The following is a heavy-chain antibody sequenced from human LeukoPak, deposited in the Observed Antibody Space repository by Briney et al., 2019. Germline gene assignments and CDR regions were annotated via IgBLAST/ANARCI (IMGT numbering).Heavy chain of an antibody. D-gene: IGHD5-12*01. Sequence: QTGGSLRLSCAASGFTFSTYSMSWVRQAPGKGLEWVANIKQDGSEKYYVDSVKGRFTISSDNAKNSLYLQMNSLRAEDTAVYYCARDHYSGSVDYWGQGTLVTVSS. CDR2: IKQDGSEK. CDR3: ARDHYSGSVDY. CDR1: GFTFSTYS. V-gene: IGHV3-7*01. J-gene: IGHJ4*02.